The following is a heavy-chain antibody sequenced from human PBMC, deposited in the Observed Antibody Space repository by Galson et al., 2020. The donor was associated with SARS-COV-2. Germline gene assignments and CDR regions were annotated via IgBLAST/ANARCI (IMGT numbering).Heavy chain of an antibody. V-gene: IGHV4-61*02. J-gene: IGHJ5*02. D-gene: IGHD1-26*01. CDR1: GGSISSGSYY. CDR2: IYTSGST. Sequence: SETLSLTCTVSGGSISSGSYYWSWIRQPAGKGLEWIGRIYTSGSTNYNPSLKSRVTISVDTSKNQFSLKLSSVTAADTAVYYCSREWELLRGWVDPWGQGTLVTVSS. CDR3: SREWELLRGWVDP.